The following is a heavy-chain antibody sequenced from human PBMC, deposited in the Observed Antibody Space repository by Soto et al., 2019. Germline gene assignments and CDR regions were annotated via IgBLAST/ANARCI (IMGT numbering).Heavy chain of an antibody. D-gene: IGHD3-22*01. CDR2: ISDDGSNK. CDR1: GFTFSSYG. CDR3: AKDPYDNSGYYQFDP. J-gene: IGHJ5*02. Sequence: QVQLVESGGGVVQPGRSLRLSCAASGFTFSSYGMHWVRQAPGKGLEWVVVISDDGSNKYYADSVKGRFTISRDNSXXTLYLQMNSLRAEDTAVYYCAKDPYDNSGYYQFDPWGQGTLVTVSS. V-gene: IGHV3-30*18.